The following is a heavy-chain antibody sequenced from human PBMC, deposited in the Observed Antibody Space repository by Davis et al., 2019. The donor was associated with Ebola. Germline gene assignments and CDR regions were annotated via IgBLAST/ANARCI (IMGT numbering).Heavy chain of an antibody. D-gene: IGHD3-22*01. CDR3: ARGVFYYDSTTYSSANWFDP. CDR1: GYTFTNYY. V-gene: IGHV1-46*01. Sequence: ASVKVSCKASGYTFTNYYIHWVRQAPGQGLEWMGTVNPTGGRSTYAQEFQGRATMTSDTSTSTVYMELRSLRSEDTAVYYCARGVFYYDSTTYSSANWFDPWGQGTLVTVSS. CDR2: VNPTGGRS. J-gene: IGHJ5*02.